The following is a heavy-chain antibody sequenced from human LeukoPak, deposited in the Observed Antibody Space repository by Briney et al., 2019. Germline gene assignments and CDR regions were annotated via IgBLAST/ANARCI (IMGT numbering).Heavy chain of an antibody. CDR1: GFTFKTNA. CDR2: ISDSGGST. V-gene: IGHV3-23*01. J-gene: IGHJ4*02. CDR3: AKDLHYWGCDY. D-gene: IGHD3-16*01. Sequence: GGSLRLSCAASGFTFKTNAMSWVRQAPGKGLEWVSGISDSGGSTFYADSVKGRFTISRDNSKNALYLQMNSLRAEDTAIYYCAKDLHYWGCDYWGQGTLVTVSS.